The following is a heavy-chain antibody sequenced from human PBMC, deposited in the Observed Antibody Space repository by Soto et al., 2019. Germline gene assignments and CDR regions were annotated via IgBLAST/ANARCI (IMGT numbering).Heavy chain of an antibody. D-gene: IGHD5-18*01. CDR2: ISWDGGST. CDR3: AKVGFPYSYGYLFYY. Sequence: GGSLRLSCAASGFTFDDYTMHWVRQAPGKGLEWVSLISWDGGSTYYADSVKGRFTISRDNSRNTLFLQMNSLRAEDTAVYYCAKVGFPYSYGYLFYYWGQGTLVTVSS. V-gene: IGHV3-43*01. J-gene: IGHJ4*02. CDR1: GFTFDDYT.